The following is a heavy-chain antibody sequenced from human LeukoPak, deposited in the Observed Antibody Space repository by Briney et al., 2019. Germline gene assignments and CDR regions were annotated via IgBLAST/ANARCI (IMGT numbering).Heavy chain of an antibody. J-gene: IGHJ6*03. CDR1: GFTFSSYG. CDR3: AREEVFGVVINFYYYYMDV. V-gene: IGHV3-30*02. Sequence: GGSLRLSCAASGFTFSSYGMHWVRQAPGKGLEWVAFIRYDGSNKYYADSVKGRFTTSRDNSKNSLYLQMNSLRAEDTAVYYCAREEVFGVVINFYYYYMDVWGKGTTVTVSS. CDR2: IRYDGSNK. D-gene: IGHD3-3*01.